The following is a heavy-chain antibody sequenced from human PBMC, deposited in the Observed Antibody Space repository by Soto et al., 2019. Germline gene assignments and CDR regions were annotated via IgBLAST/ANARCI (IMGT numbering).Heavy chain of an antibody. J-gene: IGHJ4*02. CDR2: ISYDGSNK. CDR1: GFTFSSYA. CDR3: ARDRPRLLAAFGY. V-gene: IGHV3-30-3*01. D-gene: IGHD3-10*01. Sequence: GGSLRLSCAASGFTFSSYAMHWVRQAPGKGLEWVAVISYDGSNKYYADSVKGRFTISRDNSKNTLYLQMNSLRAEDTAVYYCARDRPRLLAAFGYWGQGTLVTVSS.